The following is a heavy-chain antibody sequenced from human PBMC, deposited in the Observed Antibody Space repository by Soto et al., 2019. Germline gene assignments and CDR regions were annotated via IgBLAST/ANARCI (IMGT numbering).Heavy chain of an antibody. CDR2: TRSKAHSYAT. Sequence: EVQLVESGGGLVQPGGSLKLSCAASGFSFSDSAIHWVRQASGKGLEWVGRTRSKAHSYATAFAASVKGRFTIYRDDSKNTVYLQMNSLKTEDTAVYYCTRHTVDYWGQGTLVTVSS. V-gene: IGHV3-73*02. CDR1: GFSFSDSA. J-gene: IGHJ4*02. D-gene: IGHD4-4*01. CDR3: TRHTVDY.